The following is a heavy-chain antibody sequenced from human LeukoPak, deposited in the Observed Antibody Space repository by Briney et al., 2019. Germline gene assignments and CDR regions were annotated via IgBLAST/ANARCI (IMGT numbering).Heavy chain of an antibody. CDR1: GGSISSRPYY. CDR3: ARDFSSSSTVYYYYYMDV. CDR2: ISYSGTT. V-gene: IGHV4-39*07. J-gene: IGHJ6*03. D-gene: IGHD6-6*01. Sequence: SETLSLTCTVSGGSISSRPYYWGWVRQPPGKGLEWIGTISYSGTTYYSPSLKSRVTISLDTSKNQFSLKLSSVTAADTAIYYCARDFSSSSTVYYYYYMDVWGKGTAVTVSS.